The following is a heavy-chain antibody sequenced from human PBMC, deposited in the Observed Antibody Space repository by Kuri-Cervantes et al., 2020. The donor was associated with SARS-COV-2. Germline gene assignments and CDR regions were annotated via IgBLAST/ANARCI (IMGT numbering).Heavy chain of an antibody. V-gene: IGHV5-51*01. CDR3: ARGGVVVPAAIRSLVWCGLDV. CDR1: CDSSTSNW. Sequence: KFCWAACDSSTSNWIGWVRQMPGKDLEWWVIIYPGDSDTRYSPSFQGQVTISSDKSISTAYMALSRLRSDDTAVYYCARGGVVVPAAIRSLVWCGLDVWGQGTTVTVSS. D-gene: IGHD2-2*01. CDR2: IYPGDSDT. J-gene: IGHJ6*02.